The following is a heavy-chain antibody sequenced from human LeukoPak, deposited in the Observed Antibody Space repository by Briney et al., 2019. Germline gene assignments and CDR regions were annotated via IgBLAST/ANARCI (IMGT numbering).Heavy chain of an antibody. V-gene: IGHV3-15*01. Sequence: GGSLRLSCAAPGFTFSNAWMSWVRQAPGKGLEWVGRIKSKTDGGTTDYAAPVKGRFTISRDDSKNTLYLQMNSLKTEDTAMYYCTTNYNYDFWNGYYLFDYWGQGTLVTVSS. CDR3: TTNYNYDFWNGYYLFDY. CDR2: IKSKTDGGTT. J-gene: IGHJ4*02. D-gene: IGHD3-3*01. CDR1: GFTFSNAW.